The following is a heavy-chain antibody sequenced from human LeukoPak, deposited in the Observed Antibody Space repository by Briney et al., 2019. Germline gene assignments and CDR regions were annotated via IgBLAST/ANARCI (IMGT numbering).Heavy chain of an antibody. CDR3: ARARYYDSSGYLD. Sequence: ASVKVSCKASGYTFTSYDINWVRQATGQGLEWMGWISAYNGNTNYAQKLQGRVTMTTDTSTSTAYMELRSLRSDDTAVYYCARARYYDSSGYLDWGQGTLVTVSS. CDR1: GYTFTSYD. CDR2: ISAYNGNT. J-gene: IGHJ4*02. V-gene: IGHV1-18*01. D-gene: IGHD3-22*01.